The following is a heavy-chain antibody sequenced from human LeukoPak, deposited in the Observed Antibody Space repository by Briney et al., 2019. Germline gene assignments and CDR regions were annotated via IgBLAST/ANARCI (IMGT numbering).Heavy chain of an antibody. CDR1: GFTFSSYG. J-gene: IGHJ4*02. CDR2: ISGSGGST. D-gene: IGHD6-19*01. V-gene: IGHV3-23*01. Sequence: GGSLRLSCAASGFTFSSYGMIWVRQAPGKGLEWVSGISGSGGSTYLADSVKGRFTISRDNAKNTLYLQMNSLRAEDTAVYYCAREKSPAVAAIGYWGQGTLVTVSS. CDR3: AREKSPAVAAIGY.